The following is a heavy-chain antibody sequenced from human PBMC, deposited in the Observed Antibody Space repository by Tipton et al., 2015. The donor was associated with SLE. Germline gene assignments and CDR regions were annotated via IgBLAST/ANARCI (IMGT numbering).Heavy chain of an antibody. CDR2: IYYSGTT. D-gene: IGHD3-22*01. CDR3: ATYYYDTSGFDY. J-gene: IGHJ4*02. CDR1: GDSISSYY. V-gene: IGHV4-39*01. Sequence: TLSLTCTVSGDSISSYYWGWIRQPPGKGLEWIGSIYYSGTTYYSPSLKSRVTISVDTSNNQFSLKLSSVTAADTAVYYCATYYYDTSGFDYWGQGTLVTVSS.